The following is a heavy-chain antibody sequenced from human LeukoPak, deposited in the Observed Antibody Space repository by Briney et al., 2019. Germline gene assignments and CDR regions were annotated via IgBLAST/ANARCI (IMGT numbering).Heavy chain of an antibody. CDR3: AKDSLAAMVPPFDY. Sequence: PGGSLRLSCAASGFTFSSYGMHWVRQAPGKGLEWVAFIRYDGSNKYYADSVKGRFTISRDNSKNTLYLQMNSLRAEDTAVYYCAKDSLAAMVPPFDYWGQGTLVTVSS. CDR1: GFTFSSYG. D-gene: IGHD5-18*01. V-gene: IGHV3-30*02. J-gene: IGHJ4*02. CDR2: IRYDGSNK.